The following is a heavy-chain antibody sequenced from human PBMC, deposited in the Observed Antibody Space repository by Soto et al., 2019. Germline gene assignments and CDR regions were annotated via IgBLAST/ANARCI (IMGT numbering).Heavy chain of an antibody. Sequence: QVQLVESGGGLVKPGGSLRLSCAVSGFTFSDYYMSWFRQAPGKGREWVSYISSSGSTIYYADAVKGRFTISRDNAKNSLYLQMNSLRAEDTAVYSCARDHEVAAAVDYWGQGTLGTVSS. V-gene: IGHV3-11*01. CDR1: GFTFSDYY. D-gene: IGHD6-13*01. CDR2: ISSSGSTI. J-gene: IGHJ4*02. CDR3: ARDHEVAAAVDY.